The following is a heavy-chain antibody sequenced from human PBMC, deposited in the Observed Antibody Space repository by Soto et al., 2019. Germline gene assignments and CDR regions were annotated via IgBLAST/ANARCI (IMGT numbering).Heavy chain of an antibody. D-gene: IGHD2-15*01. J-gene: IGHJ4*02. Sequence: QVHLVQSGAEVKKPGASVRVSCKASGYSFTGNSMHWVRQAPGQGLEWMGWINPNNGGTNYAQRFRCWVTMTRDTSVSTAYMDLNRLKSADTAVYYCVIQRSGVVYWGQGTLVTVSS. V-gene: IGHV1-2*04. CDR3: VIQRSGVVY. CDR1: GYSFTGNS. CDR2: INPNNGGT.